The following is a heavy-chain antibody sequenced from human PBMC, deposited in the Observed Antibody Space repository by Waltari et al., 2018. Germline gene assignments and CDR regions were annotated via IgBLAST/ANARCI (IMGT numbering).Heavy chain of an antibody. Sequence: EVQLVESGGGLVQPGGSLRLSCATSGLPFSTYWMGWVRQAPGKGLEWVAKIEQNGSQKYYVDSVKGRFTISRDNAKNSLYLQMNSLRVEDTAVYYCATYNWNDVGNNWGQGTLVTVSS. D-gene: IGHD1-1*01. CDR1: GLPFSTYW. CDR3: ATYNWNDVGNN. J-gene: IGHJ4*02. V-gene: IGHV3-7*01. CDR2: IEQNGSQK.